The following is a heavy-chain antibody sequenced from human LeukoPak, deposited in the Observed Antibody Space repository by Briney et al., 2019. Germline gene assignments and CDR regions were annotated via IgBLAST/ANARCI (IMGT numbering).Heavy chain of an antibody. J-gene: IGHJ6*03. CDR1: GGSISSYY. V-gene: IGHV4-4*07. CDR2: IYTSGST. Sequence: SETLSLTCTVSGGSISSYYWSWIRQPAGKGLEWIGRIYTSGSTTYNPSLKSRVTMSVDTSKNQFSLKLRSVTAADTAVYYCARHPNYYYYYMDVWGKGTTVTISS. CDR3: ARHPNYYYYYMDV.